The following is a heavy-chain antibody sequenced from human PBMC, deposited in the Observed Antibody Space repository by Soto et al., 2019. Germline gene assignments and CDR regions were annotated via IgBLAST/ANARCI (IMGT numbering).Heavy chain of an antibody. V-gene: IGHV4-34*01. CDR2: INHSGST. J-gene: IGHJ6*03. CDR1: GGSCSGYY. CDR3: ARGCREVYYYYMDV. Sequence: SQPLYLTYTDYGGSCSGYYLSWMRQPPGKGLEWIGEINHSGSTNYNPSLKSRVTISVDTSKNQFSLKLSSVTAADTAVYYCARGCREVYYYYMDVWGKGTTVS.